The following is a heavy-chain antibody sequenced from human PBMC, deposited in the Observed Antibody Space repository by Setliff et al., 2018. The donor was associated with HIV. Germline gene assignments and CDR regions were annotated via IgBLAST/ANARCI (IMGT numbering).Heavy chain of an antibody. Sequence: GGSLRLSCAASGFFLSNYWMSWVRQAPGKGLEWVANIKEDGSEKKYVNSVKGRFTISRDNAKNSLYLQLNSMTVDDTALYYCARTSAGGQENDYGGQGTLVTVSS. CDR3: ARTSAGGQENDY. CDR1: GFFLSNYW. J-gene: IGHJ4*02. D-gene: IGHD3-10*01. V-gene: IGHV3-7*03. CDR2: IKEDGSEK.